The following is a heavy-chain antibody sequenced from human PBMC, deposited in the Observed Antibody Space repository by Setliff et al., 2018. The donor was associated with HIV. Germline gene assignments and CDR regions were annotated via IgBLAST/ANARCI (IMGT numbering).Heavy chain of an antibody. CDR2: ISSSSSYT. CDR1: GFTFSSYS. CDR3: ARRGMWSYETGGNPTATFDY. J-gene: IGHJ4*02. V-gene: IGHV3-21*01. Sequence: GSLRLSCAASGFTFSSYSMNWVRQAPGKGLEWVSYISSSSSYTHYADSVKGRFTISRDNAEKSLYLQMNSLTAEDTAVYFCARRGMWSYETGGNPTATFDYWGQGVLVTVSS. D-gene: IGHD2-8*02.